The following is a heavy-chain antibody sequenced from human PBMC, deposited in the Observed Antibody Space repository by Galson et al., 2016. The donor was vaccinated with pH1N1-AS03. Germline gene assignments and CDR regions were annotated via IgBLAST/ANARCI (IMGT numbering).Heavy chain of an antibody. Sequence: SLRLSCAASGFTFSSYAMHWVRQAPGKGLEWVTVISHDGSSKYYADSVKGRFTISRGNSKNTLYVQMNSLRAEDTAVYYCARGAKFSGIVGRLKSYFDNWGQGTLVTVSS. CDR2: ISHDGSSK. CDR1: GFTFSSYA. J-gene: IGHJ4*02. V-gene: IGHV3-30*04. D-gene: IGHD6-6*01. CDR3: ARGAKFSGIVGRLKSYFDN.